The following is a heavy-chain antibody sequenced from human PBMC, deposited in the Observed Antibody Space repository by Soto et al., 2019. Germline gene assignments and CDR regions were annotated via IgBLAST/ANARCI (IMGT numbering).Heavy chain of an antibody. CDR3: GRMCPLNVDIVATPPYPDYGMDV. D-gene: IGHD5-12*01. Sequence: SVKVSCKASGGTFSSYAISWVRQAPGQGLEWMGGIIPIFGTANYAQKFQGRVTITADESTSTAYMELSSLRSEDTAVYYCGRMCPLNVDIVATPPYPDYGMDVWGQGTTVTVSS. CDR2: IIPIFGTA. J-gene: IGHJ6*02. CDR1: GGTFSSYA. V-gene: IGHV1-69*13.